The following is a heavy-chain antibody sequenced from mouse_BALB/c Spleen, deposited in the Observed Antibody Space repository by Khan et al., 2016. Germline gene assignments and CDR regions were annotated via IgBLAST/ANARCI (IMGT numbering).Heavy chain of an antibody. J-gene: IGHJ4*01. D-gene: IGHD1-2*01. CDR2: ISYSGST. CDR3: ARTADTLYYAMDY. Sequence: EVQLQESGPGLVKPSQSLSLTCTVTGYSITSDYAWNWIRQFPGNKLEWMGYISYSGSTSYNPSLKSRISITRDTSKNHFFLQLNSVTTEDTATYYWARTADTLYYAMDYWGQGTSVTVSS. V-gene: IGHV3-2*02. CDR1: GYSITSDYA.